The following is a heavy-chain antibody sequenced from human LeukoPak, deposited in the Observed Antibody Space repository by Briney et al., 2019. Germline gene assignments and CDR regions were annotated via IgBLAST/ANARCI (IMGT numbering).Heavy chain of an antibody. CDR1: GFTFSDYY. V-gene: IGHV3-11*01. J-gene: IGHJ4*02. CDR3: AKWGPYDILTGRIN. Sequence: GGSLRLSCAASGFTFSDYYMSWIRQAPGKGLEWVSYISSSGSTIYYADSVKGRFTISRDNAKNSLYLQMNSLRAEDTAVYYCAKWGPYDILTGRINWGQGTLVTVSS. CDR2: ISSSGSTI. D-gene: IGHD3-9*01.